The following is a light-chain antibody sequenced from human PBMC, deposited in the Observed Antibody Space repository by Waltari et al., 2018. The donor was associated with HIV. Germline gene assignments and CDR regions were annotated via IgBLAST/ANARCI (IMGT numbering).Light chain of an antibody. CDR3: QSHDSTRTGWV. CDR1: TSNIGAGSG. V-gene: IGLV1-40*01. CDR2: GNA. Sequence: SVLTQQPPVSGAPGRRVTMSCSGNTSNIGAGSGVQWDQHLPGTAPKVLIYGNANRLSGVPDRFTGSKSGTSASLAITGLQAEDESDYYCQSHDSTRTGWVFGGGTILTVL. J-gene: IGLJ3*02.